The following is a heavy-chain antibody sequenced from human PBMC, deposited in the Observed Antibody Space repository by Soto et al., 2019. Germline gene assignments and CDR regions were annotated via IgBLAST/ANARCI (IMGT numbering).Heavy chain of an antibody. V-gene: IGHV6-1*01. CDR3: AREDDGGDSLDV. D-gene: IGHD2-21*02. J-gene: IGHJ6*02. CDR1: GDSVSNNGAA. Sequence: PSPTLSLTCAISGDSVSNNGAAWNWIRQSPSGGLEWLGRTYYRSKWFNDYAVSVKSRVTISVDTSKNQFSLHLSSVTAADTAVYFCAREDDGGDSLDVWGQGTTVTVSS. CDR2: TYYRSKWFN.